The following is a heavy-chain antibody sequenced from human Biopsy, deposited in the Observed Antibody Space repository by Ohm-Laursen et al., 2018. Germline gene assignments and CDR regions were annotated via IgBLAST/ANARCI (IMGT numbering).Heavy chain of an antibody. CDR3: ARAVDYYDPYYYYGLDV. Sequence: PLETLSLTCAVYGGSFSGYYWSWIRQPPGKGLEWIGEINHRGSTNYNPSLKSRVTISVDTSKNQFSLKLRSVTAADTAVYYCARAVDYYDPYYYYGLDVWGQGTTVTVSS. CDR1: GGSFSGYY. CDR2: INHRGST. J-gene: IGHJ6*02. V-gene: IGHV4-34*01. D-gene: IGHD3-16*01.